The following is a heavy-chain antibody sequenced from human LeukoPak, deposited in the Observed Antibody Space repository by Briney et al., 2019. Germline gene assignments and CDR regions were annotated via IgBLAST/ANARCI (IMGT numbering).Heavy chain of an antibody. J-gene: IGHJ5*02. CDR1: GFTFKSYS. CDR2: VISTSSTI. V-gene: IGHV3-48*01. Sequence: GGSPRLSCAASGFTFKSYSMNWVRQAPGKGLEWISYVISTSSTIYYANSVKGRFTIPRDNAKNSLYLQMNSLRAEDTAVYYCARAAAGNWFDPWGQGTLVTVSS. D-gene: IGHD6-13*01. CDR3: ARAAAGNWFDP.